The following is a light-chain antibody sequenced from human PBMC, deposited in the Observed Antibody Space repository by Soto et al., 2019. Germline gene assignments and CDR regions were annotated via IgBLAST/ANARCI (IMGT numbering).Light chain of an antibody. Sequence: EIVLTQSPGTLSLSPGERATLSCRASQSVSTSYLAWYQHKPGQAPRLLIYGASSRATGHPDRFSGSGSGADFTLTISRLEPEDFAVYYCQQYGSVPLTFGGGTKVEIK. CDR2: GAS. V-gene: IGKV3-20*01. CDR1: QSVSTSY. J-gene: IGKJ4*01. CDR3: QQYGSVPLT.